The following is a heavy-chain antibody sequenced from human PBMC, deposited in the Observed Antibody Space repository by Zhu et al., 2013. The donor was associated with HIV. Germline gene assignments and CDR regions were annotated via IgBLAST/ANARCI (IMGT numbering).Heavy chain of an antibody. CDR3: ARDLSSYGAAH. D-gene: IGHD2-15*01. Sequence: QVQLVQSGAEVKKPGASVKVSCKASGYTFTSYHMHWVRQAPGQGLEWMGIINPSGGSTSYTQKFQGRVTMTRDTSTSIVYMELSSLRSEDTAVYYCARDLSSYGAAHWGQGTLVTVSS. CDR2: INPSGGST. J-gene: IGHJ4*02. CDR1: GYTFTSYH. V-gene: IGHV1-46*01.